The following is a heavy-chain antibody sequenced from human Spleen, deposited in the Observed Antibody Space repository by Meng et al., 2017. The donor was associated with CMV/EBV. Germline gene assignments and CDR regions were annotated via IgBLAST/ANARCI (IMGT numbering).Heavy chain of an antibody. CDR3: ARLEIVVVPAASRAPPLNWFDP. CDR2: ISSSGSTI. CDR1: YY. V-gene: IGHV3-11*01. D-gene: IGHD2-2*01. Sequence: YYMSWISQAPGKGLEWVSYISSSGSTIYYADSVKGRFTISRDNAKNSLYLQMNSLRAEDTAVYYCARLEIVVVPAASRAPPLNWFDPWGQGTLVTVSS. J-gene: IGHJ5*02.